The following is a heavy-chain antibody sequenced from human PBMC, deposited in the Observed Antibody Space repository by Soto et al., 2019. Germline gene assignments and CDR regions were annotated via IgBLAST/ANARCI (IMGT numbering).Heavy chain of an antibody. J-gene: IGHJ6*02. CDR1: GFIFNNYD. Sequence: GGSLRLSCAAPGFIFNNYDMHWVRQATGKGLEWVSGIGTAGDTYYPDSVKGRFTISRENAKNSLYLQMNSLRAGDTAVYYCARGGPNWDYYFYGMDVWAQGTTVTVSS. V-gene: IGHV3-13*04. CDR3: ARGGPNWDYYFYGMDV. CDR2: IGTAGDT. D-gene: IGHD3-16*01.